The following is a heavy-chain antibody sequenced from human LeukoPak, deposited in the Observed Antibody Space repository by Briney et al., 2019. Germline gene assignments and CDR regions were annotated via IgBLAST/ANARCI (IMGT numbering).Heavy chain of an antibody. CDR3: ARLFGRLGELPRFDY. D-gene: IGHD3-16*01. CDR1: DGSISDYY. V-gene: IGHV4-59*01. Sequence: PSETLSLTCTVSDGSISDYYWSWFRQPPGKGLEWIGFIYYSGSTNYSPSLKSRVAISVDTSKNQFSLQLSSVTAADTAMYYCARLFGRLGELPRFDYWGQGTLVTVSS. CDR2: IYYSGST. J-gene: IGHJ4*02.